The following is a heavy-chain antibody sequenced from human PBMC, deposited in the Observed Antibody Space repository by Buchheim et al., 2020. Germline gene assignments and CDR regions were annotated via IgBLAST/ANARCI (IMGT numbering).Heavy chain of an antibody. D-gene: IGHD2-15*01. V-gene: IGHV3-21*01. CDR2: ISSSSSYI. Sequence: EVQLVESGGGLVKPGGSLRLSCAASGFTFSSYSMNWVRQAPGKGLEWVSSISSSSSYIYYADSVKGRFTISRDNAKNSLYLQMYSLRAKDTAVYYCARDQVVVVVAATYYYGMDVWGQGTT. J-gene: IGHJ6*02. CDR3: ARDQVVVVVAATYYYGMDV. CDR1: GFTFSSYS.